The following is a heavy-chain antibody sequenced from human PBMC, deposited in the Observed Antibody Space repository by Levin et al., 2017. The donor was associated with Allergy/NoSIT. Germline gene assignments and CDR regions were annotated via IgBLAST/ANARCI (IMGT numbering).Heavy chain of an antibody. CDR1: GFTFSNFT. Sequence: GGSLRLSCEGSGFTFSNFTWNWVRQAPGKGLEWVSSISSSSSYINYADSVKGRFTISRDNAKKSLYLQMNSLRAEDTALYYCASRLSTTGGLDVWGQGTTVTVSS. D-gene: IGHD1-1*01. V-gene: IGHV3-21*01. J-gene: IGHJ6*02. CDR3: ASRLSTTGGLDV. CDR2: ISSSSSYI.